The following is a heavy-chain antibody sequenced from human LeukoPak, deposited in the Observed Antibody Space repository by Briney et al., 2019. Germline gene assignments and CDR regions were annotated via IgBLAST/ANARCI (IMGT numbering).Heavy chain of an antibody. CDR2: IIPIFGTA. Sequence: ASVKVSCKTSRDTFSSYGISWVRQAPGQGLEWMGGIIPIFGTANYAQKFQGRVTITADKSTSTAYMELSSLRSEDTAVYYCAKDNTNLLWFGGNWFDPWGQGTLVTVSS. CDR1: RDTFSSYG. J-gene: IGHJ5*02. D-gene: IGHD3-10*01. V-gene: IGHV1-69*06. CDR3: AKDNTNLLWFGGNWFDP.